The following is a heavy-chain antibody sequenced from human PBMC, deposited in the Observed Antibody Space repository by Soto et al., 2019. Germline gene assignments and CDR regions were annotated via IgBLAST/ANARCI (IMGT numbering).Heavy chain of an antibody. D-gene: IGHD2-2*01. V-gene: IGHV3-21*01. Sequence: ESGGDLIQPGGSLRLSCVASGITFSSYSMNWVRQAPGKGLEWVSSISSSSSYIYYADSVKGRFTISRDNAKNSLYLQMNSLRAEDTAVYYCASLPTYCSSTSCYDSYYYYGMDVWGQGTTVTVSS. CDR2: ISSSSSYI. CDR1: GITFSSYS. J-gene: IGHJ6*02. CDR3: ASLPTYCSSTSCYDSYYYYGMDV.